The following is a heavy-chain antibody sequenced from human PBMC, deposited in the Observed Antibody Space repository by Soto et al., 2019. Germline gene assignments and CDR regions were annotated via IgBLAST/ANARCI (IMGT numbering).Heavy chain of an antibody. Sequence: ASVKVSCKASGYTFTSYSITWVRQAPGQGLEWMGRIRASTGDTESAEKVQGRVSMTTDASTSTAYMELRSLRPDDTAVYYCARGYYDSSGFYYRYCGQGTLVTVSS. D-gene: IGHD3-22*01. CDR1: GYTFTSYS. CDR2: IRASTGDT. V-gene: IGHV1-18*01. J-gene: IGHJ4*02. CDR3: ARGYYDSSGFYYRY.